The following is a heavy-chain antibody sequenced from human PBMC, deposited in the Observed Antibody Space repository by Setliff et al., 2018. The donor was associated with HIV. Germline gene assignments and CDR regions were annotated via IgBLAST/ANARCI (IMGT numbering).Heavy chain of an antibody. CDR1: GGSFSDYY. CDR2: ITHSGIS. Sequence: HPSETLYLTCAVHGGSFSDYYGSWIRQPPGKGLEWIGEITHSGISNYSPSLSSRVTTSMDTSKNQFSLKLSPGTSAVTAVYYCARVSYTYWYSIPRNCYYHMDVWGTGTTVTVSS. D-gene: IGHD2-8*02. CDR3: ARVSYTYWYSIPRNCYYHMDV. J-gene: IGHJ6*03. V-gene: IGHV4-34*01.